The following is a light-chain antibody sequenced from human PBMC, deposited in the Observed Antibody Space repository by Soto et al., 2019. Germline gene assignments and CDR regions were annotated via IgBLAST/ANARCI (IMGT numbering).Light chain of an antibody. Sequence: NFMLTQPHSVSEAPGKTVIISCTRSSGGIDSNSVQWYQQRPGSAPSTVIYEDNQRPSGVPDRFSGSTDGSSNSASLTISGLQTADEAEYYCQSYDSNTVVFGGGTKLTVL. CDR1: SGGIDSNS. CDR2: EDN. J-gene: IGLJ2*01. CDR3: QSYDSNTVV. V-gene: IGLV6-57*04.